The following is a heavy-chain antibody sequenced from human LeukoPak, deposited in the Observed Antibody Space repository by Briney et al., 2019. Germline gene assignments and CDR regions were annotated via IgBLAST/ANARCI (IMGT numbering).Heavy chain of an antibody. V-gene: IGHV4-34*01. J-gene: IGHJ6*02. CDR1: GGSFSGYY. D-gene: IGHD6-19*01. CDR3: ARGLAVAGTDTRLYYYYGMDV. CDR2: INHSGST. Sequence: MSSETLSLTCAVYGGSFSGYYWSWIRQPPGKGLEGIGEINHSGSTNYSPSLKSRVPISVDTSKNQYSLKLSSVTAADTAVYYCARGLAVAGTDTRLYYYYGMDVWGQGTTVTVSS.